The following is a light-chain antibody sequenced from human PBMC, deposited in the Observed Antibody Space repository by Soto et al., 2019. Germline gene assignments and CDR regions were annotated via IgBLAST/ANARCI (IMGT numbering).Light chain of an antibody. CDR2: DAS. CDR1: QDIYNW. CDR3: QRYNSNSRT. Sequence: DIQLTQSPSTLSASVGDRVTITCRASQDIYNWVGWYQQKPGKAPKFLIYDASILQSGVPSRFSGSGSGTEFTLTISSLQPHDFVTYYCQRYNSNSRTFGQATRVYFK. V-gene: IGKV1-5*01. J-gene: IGKJ1*01.